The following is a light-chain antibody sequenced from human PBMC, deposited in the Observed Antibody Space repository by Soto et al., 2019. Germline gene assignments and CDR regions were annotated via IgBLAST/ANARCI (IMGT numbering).Light chain of an antibody. CDR3: SSYTSSTSYV. J-gene: IGLJ1*01. CDR2: DVT. CDR1: SSDVGGYDY. V-gene: IGLV2-14*01. Sequence: QSALTQPASVSGSPGQSITISCTGTSSDVGGYDYVSWYQQHPGKAPKLMIYDVTNRPSGASNRFSGSKSGNTASLTISRLQAEDEASYYCSSYTSSTSYVFGTGTKVTVL.